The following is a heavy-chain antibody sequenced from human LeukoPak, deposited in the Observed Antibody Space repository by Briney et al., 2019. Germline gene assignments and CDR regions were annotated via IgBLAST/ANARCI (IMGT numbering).Heavy chain of an antibody. CDR1: GGTFSSYT. J-gene: IGHJ5*02. CDR3: ARGHHRYCSSTRCPNWFDP. D-gene: IGHD2-2*01. Sequence: SVKVSCKASGGTFSSYTISWVRQAPGQGLEWMGRIIPILGIANYAQKFQGRVTITADKSTSTAYMELSSLRSEDTAVYYCARGHHRYCSSTRCPNWFDPWGQGTLVTVSS. V-gene: IGHV1-69*02. CDR2: IIPILGIA.